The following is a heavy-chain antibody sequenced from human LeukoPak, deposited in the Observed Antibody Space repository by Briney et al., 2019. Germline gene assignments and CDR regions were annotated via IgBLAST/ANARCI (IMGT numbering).Heavy chain of an antibody. CDR3: ARLGGATSPFGY. Sequence: GSLRLSCVASGFTFSNYWMSWVRQPPGKGLEWIGYIYYTGNTNYNPSLKSRVTISVDTSKNQFSLNLSSVAAADTAIYYCARLGGATSPFGYWGQGTLVTVSS. J-gene: IGHJ4*02. CDR1: GFTFSNYW. CDR2: IYYTGNT. V-gene: IGHV4-59*08. D-gene: IGHD1-26*01.